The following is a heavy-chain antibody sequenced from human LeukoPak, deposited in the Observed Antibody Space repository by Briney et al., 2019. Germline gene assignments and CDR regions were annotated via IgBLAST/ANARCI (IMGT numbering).Heavy chain of an antibody. CDR3: ATDSVSEYDSRYYFDY. J-gene: IGHJ4*02. V-gene: IGHV1-69*13. CDR1: GYTFTSYG. D-gene: IGHD3-3*01. CDR2: IIPIFGTT. Sequence: GASVKVSCKASGYTFTSYGISWVRQAPGQGLEWMGGIIPIFGTTNYAQKFQGRVTITADESTSTAYMELSSLRSEDTAVYYCATDSVSEYDSRYYFDYWGQGTLVTVSS.